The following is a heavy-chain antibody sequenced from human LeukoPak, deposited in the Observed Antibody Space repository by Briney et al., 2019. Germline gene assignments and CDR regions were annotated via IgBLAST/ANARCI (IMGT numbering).Heavy chain of an antibody. CDR3: ARVEDFGTPGERFDI. CDR1: GHTLTEIA. CDR2: FDPEDGKT. Sequence: RASVKVSCKVSGHTLTEIAIHWVRQAPGKGLEWMGGFDPEDGKTKYAQKFQGRVIMTEDASTDTAYMALSSLRSEDTAVYYCARVEDFGTPGERFDIWGQGATVIVSS. D-gene: IGHD3-10*01. J-gene: IGHJ3*02. V-gene: IGHV1-24*01.